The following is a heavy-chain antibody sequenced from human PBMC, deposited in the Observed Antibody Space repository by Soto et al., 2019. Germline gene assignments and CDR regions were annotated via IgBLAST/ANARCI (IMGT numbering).Heavy chain of an antibody. CDR2: INAGNGNT. D-gene: IGHD6-13*01. CDR1: GYTFTSYA. CDR3: ARDLLAAAGKDYYYYMDV. J-gene: IGHJ6*03. V-gene: IGHV1-3*01. Sequence: ASVQVSCKAFGYTFTSYAMHWVRQAPGQRLEWMGWINAGNGNTKYSQKFQGRVTITRDTSASTAYMELSSLRSEDTAVYYCARDLLAAAGKDYYYYMDVWGKGTTVTVSS.